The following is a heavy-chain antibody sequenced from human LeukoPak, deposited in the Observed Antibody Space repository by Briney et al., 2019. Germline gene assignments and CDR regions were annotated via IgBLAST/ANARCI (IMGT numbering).Heavy chain of an antibody. CDR1: GFTFSSYA. V-gene: IGHV3-23*01. CDR2: ISGSGGST. Sequence: PGGSLRLSCAASGFTFSSYAMSWVRQAPGKGLEWVSAISGSGGSTYYADSVKGRFTISRDNSKNTLYLQMNSLRAEDTAVYYCAKVQVVPAALRYYFVYWGQGTLVTVSS. CDR3: AKVQVVPAALRYYFVY. J-gene: IGHJ4*02. D-gene: IGHD2-2*01.